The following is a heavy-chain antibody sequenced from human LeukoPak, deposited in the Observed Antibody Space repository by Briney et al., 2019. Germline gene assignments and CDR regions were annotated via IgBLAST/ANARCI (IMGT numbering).Heavy chain of an antibody. CDR3: AKDLSRRVWYDFWSGYSEAMDV. V-gene: IGHV3-30*04. D-gene: IGHD3-3*01. CDR1: GFTFRSYA. Sequence: GGSLRLSCAASGFTFRSYALHWVRQAPGKGLEWVALISYDGSNKNYADSVKGRFTISRDSSKNTLYLQMNSLRAEDTAVYYCAKDLSRRVWYDFWSGYSEAMDVWGKGTTVTVSS. CDR2: ISYDGSNK. J-gene: IGHJ6*03.